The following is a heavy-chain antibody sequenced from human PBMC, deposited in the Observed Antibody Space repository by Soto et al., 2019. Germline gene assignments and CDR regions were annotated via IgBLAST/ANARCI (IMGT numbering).Heavy chain of an antibody. CDR1: GGSISSGDYY. J-gene: IGHJ6*02. CDR3: ARGGVTMVRGGLGMDV. D-gene: IGHD3-10*01. CDR2: IYYSGST. V-gene: IGHV4-30-4*01. Sequence: PSETLSLTCAVSGGSISSGDYYWSWIRQPPGKGLEWIGYIYYSGSTYYNPSFKSRVTISVDTSKNQFSLKLSSVTAADTAVYYCARGGVTMVRGGLGMDVWGQGTTVTVPS.